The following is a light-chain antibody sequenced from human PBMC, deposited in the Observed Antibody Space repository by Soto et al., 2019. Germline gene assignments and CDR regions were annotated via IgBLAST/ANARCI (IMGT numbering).Light chain of an antibody. V-gene: IGLV2-14*01. CDR3: SSYTISSTLEV. Sequence: QSALTQPASVSGSPGQSITISCTGTSSDVGGYNYVSWYQQHPGKAPKLMIYDVSNRPSGVSNRFSGSNSGNTASLTISGLQAEDEADYYCSSYTISSTLEVVGTGTKVTVL. CDR2: DVS. CDR1: SSDVGGYNY. J-gene: IGLJ1*01.